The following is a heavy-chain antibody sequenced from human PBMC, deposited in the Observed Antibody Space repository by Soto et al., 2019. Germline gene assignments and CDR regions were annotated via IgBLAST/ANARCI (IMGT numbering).Heavy chain of an antibody. D-gene: IGHD6-13*01. CDR1: GYTFITYP. V-gene: IGHV1-3*01. J-gene: IGHJ2*01. CDR3: ARSGASVAAAGTENWFFDL. CDR2: INADNGNT. Sequence: QVQLVQSGAEVKKPGASVKVSCEASGYTFITYPMHWVRQAPGQRLEWMGWINADNGNTKYSQKFQGRVTITRDTSATTAFMGLSRLRSEDTAMYYYARSGASVAAAGTENWFFDLWGRGTLVTVSS.